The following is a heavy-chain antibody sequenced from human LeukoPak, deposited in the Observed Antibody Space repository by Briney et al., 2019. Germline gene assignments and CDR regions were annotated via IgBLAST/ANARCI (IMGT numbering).Heavy chain of an antibody. CDR3: AKVHSSGWYPDAFDI. J-gene: IGHJ3*02. Sequence: GGSLRLSCAASGFTFSTYAMNWVRQAPGKGLEWVAVISYDGSNKYYADSVKGRFTISRDNSKNTLYLQMNSLRAEDTAVYYCAKVHSSGWYPDAFDIWGQGTMVTVSS. D-gene: IGHD6-19*01. V-gene: IGHV3-30-3*01. CDR1: GFTFSTYA. CDR2: ISYDGSNK.